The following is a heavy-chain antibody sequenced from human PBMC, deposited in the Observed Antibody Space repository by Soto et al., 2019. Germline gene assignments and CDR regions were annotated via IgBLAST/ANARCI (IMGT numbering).Heavy chain of an antibody. J-gene: IGHJ4*02. D-gene: IGHD2-8*02. V-gene: IGHV4-34*01. CDR2: INHSGST. Sequence: SETLSLTCTVSGGSISSYYWSWIRHPPGKGLEWIGEINHSGSTNYNPSLKSRVTISVDTSKNQFSLKLTSVTAADTAVYYCARDKITGLFDYWGQGTLVTVSS. CDR1: GGSISSYY. CDR3: ARDKITGLFDY.